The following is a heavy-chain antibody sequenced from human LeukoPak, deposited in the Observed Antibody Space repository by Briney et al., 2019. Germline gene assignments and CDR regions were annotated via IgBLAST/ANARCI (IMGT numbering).Heavy chain of an antibody. CDR3: ARNPDGRVSWFGP. CDR2: IKQDGSEK. CDR1: GFTFSSYW. J-gene: IGHJ5*02. V-gene: IGHV3-7*01. Sequence: PGGSLRLSCAASGFTFSSYWMSWVRQAPGKGLEWVANIKQDGSEKYYVDSVKGRFTISRDNAKNLLYLQMNSLRAEDTAVYYCARNPDGRVSWFGPWGQGTLVTVSS. D-gene: IGHD3-16*02.